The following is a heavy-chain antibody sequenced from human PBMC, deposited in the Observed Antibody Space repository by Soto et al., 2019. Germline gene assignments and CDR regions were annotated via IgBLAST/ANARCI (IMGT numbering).Heavy chain of an antibody. D-gene: IGHD6-19*01. CDR2: IYHSGST. J-gene: IGHJ3*02. CDR3: ARGLGASGWYLGAFDM. Sequence: SETLSLTCAVSGGSISSGGYSWSWIRQPPGKGLEWIGYIYHSGSTFYNPSLKSRVTISVDRSKNQFSLKLSSVTAADTAVYYCARGLGASGWYLGAFDMWGQGTMVTVSS. CDR1: GGSISSGGYS. V-gene: IGHV4-30-2*01.